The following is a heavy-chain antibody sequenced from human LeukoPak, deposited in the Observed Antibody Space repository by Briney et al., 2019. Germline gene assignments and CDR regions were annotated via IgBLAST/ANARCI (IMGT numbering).Heavy chain of an antibody. J-gene: IGHJ5*02. CDR1: GGSISSYY. Sequence: SETLSLTCTVSGGSISSYYWSWIRQPPGKGLEWIGYIYYSGSTNYNPSFKSRVTISVDTSKNQSSLKLSSVTAADTAVYYCARDVLTGYSNWFDPRGQGTLVTVSS. CDR3: ARDVLTGYSNWFDP. D-gene: IGHD3-9*01. CDR2: IYYSGST. V-gene: IGHV4-59*01.